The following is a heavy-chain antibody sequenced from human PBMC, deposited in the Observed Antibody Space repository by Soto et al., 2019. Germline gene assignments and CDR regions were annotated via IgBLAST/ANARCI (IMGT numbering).Heavy chain of an antibody. V-gene: IGHV3-23*01. CDR2: ISGSGGST. J-gene: IGHJ4*02. CDR3: AKDRSTVTTHSILYYFDY. CDR1: GFTFSSYA. D-gene: IGHD4-17*01. Sequence: GGSLRLSCAASGFTFSSYAMSWVRQAPGKGLEWVSAISGSGGSTYYADSVKGRFTNSRDNSKNTLYLQMNSLRAEDTAVYYCAKDRSTVTTHSILYYFDYWGQGTLVTVSS.